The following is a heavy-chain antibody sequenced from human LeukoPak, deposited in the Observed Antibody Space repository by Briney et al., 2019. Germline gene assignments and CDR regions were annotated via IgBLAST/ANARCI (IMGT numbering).Heavy chain of an antibody. D-gene: IGHD4-17*01. CDR1: GGSFSGYY. V-gene: IGHV4-34*01. J-gene: IGHJ3*02. Sequence: SETLSLTCAVYGGSFSGYYWNWIRQPPGKGLEWIGEINHSGSTNYNPSLKSRVTISVDTSTNQFSLKLRSVTAADTPVYYCARGRYGDYVGEDGFDIWGQGTMVTVSS. CDR3: ARGRYGDYVGEDGFDI. CDR2: INHSGST.